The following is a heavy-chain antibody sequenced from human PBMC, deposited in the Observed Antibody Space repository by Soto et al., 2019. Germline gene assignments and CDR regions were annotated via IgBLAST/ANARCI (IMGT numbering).Heavy chain of an antibody. CDR2: INHLETT. CDR1: GTSITYGAYS. J-gene: IGHJ4*02. CDR3: ARGGGFDSFDY. V-gene: IGHV4-30-2*01. Sequence: KPWETLSLTCTVSGTSITYGAYSWSWIRQTPGKGLEWIGYINHLETTFYNPSFESRLTLSIDRTKNQFSLNLKSMSAADRAVYFCARGGGFDSFDYWGQGILVTVSS. D-gene: IGHD3-10*01.